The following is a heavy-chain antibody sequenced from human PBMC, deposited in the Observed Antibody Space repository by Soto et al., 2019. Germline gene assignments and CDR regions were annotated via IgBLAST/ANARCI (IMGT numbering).Heavy chain of an antibody. CDR1: GFTFSSYG. J-gene: IGHJ6*02. CDR3: AKDPDYGDYGYYYYYGMDV. D-gene: IGHD4-17*01. Sequence: GGSLRLSCAASGFTFSSYGMHWVRQAPGKGLEWVAVISYDGSNKYYADSVKGRFTISRDNSKNTLYLQMNSLRAEDTAVYYCAKDPDYGDYGYYYYYGMDVWGQGTTVTVSS. CDR2: ISYDGSNK. V-gene: IGHV3-30*18.